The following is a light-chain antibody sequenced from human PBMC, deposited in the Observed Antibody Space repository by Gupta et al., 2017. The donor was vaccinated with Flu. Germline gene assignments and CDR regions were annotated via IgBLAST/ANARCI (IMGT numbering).Light chain of an antibody. CDR2: GAS. CDR1: QRIGDW. CDR3: QHYYRLSVS. Sequence: IQMAQSPSTLPASVGDRVTFTCRASQRIGDWVAWYQQKPGKAPKLLIYGASNLDEGVPSRFSGSGCGTEFTLTINSLQPDDFATYYCQHYYRLSVSFGQGTKLEI. V-gene: IGKV1-5*03. J-gene: IGKJ2*01.